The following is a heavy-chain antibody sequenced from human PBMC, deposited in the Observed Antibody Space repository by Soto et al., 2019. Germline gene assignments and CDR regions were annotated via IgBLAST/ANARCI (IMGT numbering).Heavy chain of an antibody. CDR3: TRGPVRGVILAQIQNWFDP. J-gene: IGHJ5*02. Sequence: GGSLRLSCTASGFTFGDYAMSWFRQAPGKGLEWVGFIRSKAYGGTTEYAASVKGRFTISRDDSKRIAYLQMNSLKTEDTAVYYCTRGPVRGVILAQIQNWFDPWGQGTLVTVSS. CDR1: GFTFGDYA. CDR2: IRSKAYGGTT. D-gene: IGHD3-10*02. V-gene: IGHV3-49*03.